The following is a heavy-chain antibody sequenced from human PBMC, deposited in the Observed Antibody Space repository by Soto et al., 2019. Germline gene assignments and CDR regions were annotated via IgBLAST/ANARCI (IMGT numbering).Heavy chain of an antibody. D-gene: IGHD3-10*01. CDR2: IYPGDSDT. Sequence: GESLKISCKGSGYSFTSYWIGWVRQMPGKGLEWMGIIYPGDSDTRYSPYFQGQVTISADKSISTAYLQWSSLKASDTAMYYCAILRNYYGSGSYISSGYYYYMDVWGKGTTVTVSS. V-gene: IGHV5-51*01. CDR3: AILRNYYGSGSYISSGYYYYMDV. J-gene: IGHJ6*03. CDR1: GYSFTSYW.